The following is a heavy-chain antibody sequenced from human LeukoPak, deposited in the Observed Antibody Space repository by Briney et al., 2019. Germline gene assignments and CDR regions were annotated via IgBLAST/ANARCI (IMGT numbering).Heavy chain of an antibody. D-gene: IGHD6-19*01. CDR1: GNYW. Sequence: PGGSLRLSCAASGNYWMHWVRQVPGKGLVWVSHINSDGSWTSYADSVKGRFTISRDNSKSTLYLQMNSLRAEDTAIYYCAKVRPPPGSGWYGGDDYWGQGTLVTVSP. CDR2: INSDGSWT. CDR3: AKVRPPPGSGWYGGDDY. J-gene: IGHJ4*02. V-gene: IGHV3-74*01.